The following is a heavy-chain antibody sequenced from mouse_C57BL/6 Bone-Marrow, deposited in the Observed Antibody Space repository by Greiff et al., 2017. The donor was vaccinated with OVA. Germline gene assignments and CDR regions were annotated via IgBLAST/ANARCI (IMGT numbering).Heavy chain of an antibody. V-gene: IGHV1-26*01. Sequence: VQLQQSGPELVKPGASVKISCKASGYTFTDYYMNWVKQSHGKSLEWIGDINPNNGGTSYNQKFKGKATLTVDKSSSTAYLELRSLTSEDSAVYYCARKGLFYCGSSYEDWYFDVWGTGTTVTVSS. CDR1: GYTFTDYY. CDR3: ARKGLFYCGSSYEDWYFDV. CDR2: INPNNGGT. J-gene: IGHJ1*03. D-gene: IGHD1-1*01.